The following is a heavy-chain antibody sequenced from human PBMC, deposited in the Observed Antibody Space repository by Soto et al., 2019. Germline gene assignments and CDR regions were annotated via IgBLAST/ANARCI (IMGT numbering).Heavy chain of an antibody. CDR1: GFAFSSYG. J-gene: IGHJ4*02. D-gene: IGHD2-21*02. Sequence: QVQLVESGGGVVQPGGSLRLSCATSGFAFSSYGMHWVRQAPGKGLEWVAVVRFDAINKYYADYVKGRFTISRDNSKSMVYLQMNSLRPDDTAVYYCAKLPNCGGDCYFDYWGQGTLVTVSS. CDR3: AKLPNCGGDCYFDY. V-gene: IGHV3-30*02. CDR2: VRFDAINK.